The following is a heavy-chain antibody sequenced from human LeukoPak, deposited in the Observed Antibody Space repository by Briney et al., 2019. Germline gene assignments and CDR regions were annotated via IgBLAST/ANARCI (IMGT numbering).Heavy chain of an antibody. CDR3: ARIDCRSGYCYYDF. Sequence: GGSLRLSCAASGFTLSTYPINWVRQAPGQGLEWVANITPDRGGTYYLDSVKGRFTISRDNAQNSLYLQMHSLRAEDTAVYFCARIDCRSGYCYYDFWGQGTLVTVSS. J-gene: IGHJ4*02. V-gene: IGHV3-7*01. CDR1: GFTLSTYP. CDR2: ITPDRGGT. D-gene: IGHD2-21*02.